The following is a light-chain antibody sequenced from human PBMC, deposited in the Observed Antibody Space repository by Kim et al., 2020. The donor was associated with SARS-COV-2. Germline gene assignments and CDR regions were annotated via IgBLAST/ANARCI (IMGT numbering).Light chain of an antibody. CDR3: QQCKGAPWT. CDR1: QGISNY. V-gene: IGKV1-27*01. J-gene: IGKJ1*01. Sequence: ASVGDKVTITCRASQGISNYLAWYQPKPGKVPKLLIYAASALRSGVPSRFSGSGSGTDFTLTITSLQPEDVAVYYCQQCKGAPWTFGHGTKVDIK. CDR2: AAS.